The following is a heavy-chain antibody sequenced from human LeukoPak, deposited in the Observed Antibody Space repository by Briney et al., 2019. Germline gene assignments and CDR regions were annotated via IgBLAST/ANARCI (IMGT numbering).Heavy chain of an antibody. J-gene: IGHJ5*02. D-gene: IGHD5-12*01. Sequence: PGGSLRLSCAASGFTFSSYGMHWVRQAPGKGLEWVAVISYDGSNKYYADSVKGRFTISRDNSKNTLCLQMNSLRAEDTAVYYCATLHGGCESWGQGTLVTVSS. CDR3: ATLHGGCES. CDR2: ISYDGSNK. V-gene: IGHV3-30*03. CDR1: GFTFSSYG.